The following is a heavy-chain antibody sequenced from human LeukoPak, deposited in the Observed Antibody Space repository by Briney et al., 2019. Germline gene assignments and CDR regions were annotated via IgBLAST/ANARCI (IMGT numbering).Heavy chain of an antibody. V-gene: IGHV3-23*01. D-gene: IGHD6-19*01. CDR2: ISSSGGST. J-gene: IGHJ4*02. Sequence: LTGGSLRLSCAASGFTFSDYAMTWVRQAPGKGLEWVSSISSSGGSTYYADSVKGRSTISRDNSKNTLSLQMNSLRAEDTAVYYCAKIRAGHYFDYWGRGTLVTVSS. CDR1: GFTFSDYA. CDR3: AKIRAGHYFDY.